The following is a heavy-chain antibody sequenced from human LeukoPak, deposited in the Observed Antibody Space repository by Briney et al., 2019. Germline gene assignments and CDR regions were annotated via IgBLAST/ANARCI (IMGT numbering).Heavy chain of an antibody. CDR2: INPDGGNT. CDR1: GYTFTNSY. Sequence: GASVKVSCKASGYTFTNSYTHWVRQAPGQVLEWMGLINPDGGNTNYAQNFQGRVTLTRDTSTSTVYMELSRLRSDDTAVYYCARWGSGGSYSTGDGYWGQGTLVTVSS. D-gene: IGHD1-26*01. CDR3: ARWGSGGSYSTGDGY. J-gene: IGHJ4*02. V-gene: IGHV1-46*01.